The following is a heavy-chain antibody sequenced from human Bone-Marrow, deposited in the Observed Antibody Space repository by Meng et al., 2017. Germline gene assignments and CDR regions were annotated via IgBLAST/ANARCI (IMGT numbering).Heavy chain of an antibody. V-gene: IGHV2-5*02. CDR1: GFSLSTSGVG. CDR2: IYWDDDK. Sequence: QITLKESGPTRVKPTQTLTLTCTFSGFSLSTSGVGVGWIRQPPGKALEWLALIYWDDDKRYSPSLKSRLTITKDTSKNQVVLTMTNMDPVDTATYYCAHSGGYDFEGWFDPWGQGTLVTVSS. D-gene: IGHD5-12*01. J-gene: IGHJ5*02. CDR3: AHSGGYDFEGWFDP.